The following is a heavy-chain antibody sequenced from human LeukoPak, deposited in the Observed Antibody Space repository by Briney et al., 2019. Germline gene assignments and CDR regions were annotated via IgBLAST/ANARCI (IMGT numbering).Heavy chain of an antibody. Sequence: ASVKVSCKVSGYTLSDLSMHWVRQAPGKGLEWVGSFALEDGEKIYAQKFQGRVTMTEDTSTDTAYMELSSLRSEDTAVYYCATAFAGNLVDYWGQGTLVTVSS. J-gene: IGHJ4*02. CDR2: FALEDGEK. CDR3: ATAFAGNLVDY. V-gene: IGHV1-24*01. D-gene: IGHD1-14*01. CDR1: GYTLSDLS.